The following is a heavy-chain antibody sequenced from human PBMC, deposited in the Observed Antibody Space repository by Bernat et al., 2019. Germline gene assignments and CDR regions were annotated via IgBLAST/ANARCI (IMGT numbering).Heavy chain of an antibody. J-gene: IGHJ4*02. D-gene: IGHD3-9*01. CDR2: IYYSGST. CDR1: GGSISSSSYY. V-gene: IGHV4-39*01. Sequence: QLQLQESGPGLVKPSETLSLTCTVSGGSISSSSYYWGWIRQPPGKGLEWIGSIYYSGSTYYNPSLKSRVTISVDTSKNQFSLELSSVTAADTAVYYCASGFYDILTGYYNPNNYFDYWGQGTLVTVSS. CDR3: ASGFYDILTGYYNPNNYFDY.